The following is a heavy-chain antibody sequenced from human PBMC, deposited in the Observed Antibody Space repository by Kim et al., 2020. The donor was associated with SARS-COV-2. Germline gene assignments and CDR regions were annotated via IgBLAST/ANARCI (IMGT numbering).Heavy chain of an antibody. CDR3: ARDVGDFYEKIGSRFDP. V-gene: IGHV1-2*02. D-gene: IGHD3-10*01. CDR1: GYTFTAYW. CDR2: ISPSSGGA. J-gene: IGHJ5*02. Sequence: ASVKVSCKASGYTFTAYWIHWVRQAPGQGLEWMGWISPSSGGADYAQKFQGRVTMTRDTAITTVYMEMSGLRYDDTAVYYCARDVGDFYEKIGSRFDPWGQGTLVTVSS.